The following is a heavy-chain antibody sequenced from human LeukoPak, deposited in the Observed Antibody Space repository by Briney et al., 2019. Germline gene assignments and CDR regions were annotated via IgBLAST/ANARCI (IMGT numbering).Heavy chain of an antibody. CDR2: IKSKTDGGTT. V-gene: IGHV3-15*01. Sequence: GGSLRLSCAASGFTFSNVWMRWVRQAPGKGLEWVGRIKSKTDGGTTDYAAPVKGRFTISRDDSKNTLYLQMNSLKPGDTAVYYCTTDSYSSGWDWGQGTLVTVSS. J-gene: IGHJ4*02. CDR1: GFTFSNVW. D-gene: IGHD6-19*01. CDR3: TTDSYSSGWD.